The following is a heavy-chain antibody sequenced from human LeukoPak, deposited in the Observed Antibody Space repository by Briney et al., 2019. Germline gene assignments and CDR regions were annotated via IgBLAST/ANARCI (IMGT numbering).Heavy chain of an antibody. V-gene: IGHV1-69*06. Sequence: SVKVSCKASGGTFSSYAISWVRQAPGQGLEWMGGIIPIFGTANYAQKFQGRVTITADKSTSTAYMELSSLRPEDTAVYYCARTSKDYYYYYYGMDVWGKGTTVTVSS. CDR3: ARTSKDYYYYYYGMDV. J-gene: IGHJ6*04. CDR1: GGTFSSYA. CDR2: IIPIFGTA. D-gene: IGHD4-11*01.